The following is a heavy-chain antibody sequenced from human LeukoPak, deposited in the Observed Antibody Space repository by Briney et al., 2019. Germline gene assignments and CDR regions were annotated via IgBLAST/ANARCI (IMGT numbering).Heavy chain of an antibody. D-gene: IGHD6-6*01. Sequence: PGGSLRLSCAASGFTFSSYSMNWVRQAPGKGLEWVSYISSSSSTIYYADSVKGRFTISRDNAKNSLYLQMNSLRAEDTAVYYCARDLKYSSHDYWGQGTLVTVSS. V-gene: IGHV3-48*01. CDR1: GFTFSSYS. J-gene: IGHJ4*02. CDR3: ARDLKYSSHDY. CDR2: ISSSSSTI.